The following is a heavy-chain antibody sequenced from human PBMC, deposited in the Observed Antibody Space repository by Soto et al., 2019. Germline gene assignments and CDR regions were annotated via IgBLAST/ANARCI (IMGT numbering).Heavy chain of an antibody. J-gene: IGHJ6*02. CDR3: ARAPGGAAAAIQGYYYYYGMDV. CDR2: ISSSSSYI. CDR1: GFTFSSYS. V-gene: IGHV3-21*01. Sequence: PGGSLRLSCAASGFTFSSYSMNWVRQAPGKGLEWVSSISSSSSYIYYADSVKGRFTISRDNAKNSLYLQMNSLRAEDTAVYYCARAPGGAAAAIQGYYYYYGMDVWGQGTTVTVSS. D-gene: IGHD6-13*01.